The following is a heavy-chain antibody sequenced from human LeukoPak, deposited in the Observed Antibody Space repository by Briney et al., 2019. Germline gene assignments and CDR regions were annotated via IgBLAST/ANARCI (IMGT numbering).Heavy chain of an antibody. CDR3: ARGLYYYDRSTYDDFDY. Sequence: ASVKVSCKASGYPFSTYWLPWVRQAPGQGLEWMGFVNPNDGARIYAQKFQGRITMTRDTSTNTVFMELSSLRSEDTAVYYCARGLYYYDRSTYDDFDYWGQGTLVTVSS. CDR1: GYPFSTYW. J-gene: IGHJ4*02. V-gene: IGHV1-46*01. D-gene: IGHD3-22*01. CDR2: VNPNDGAR.